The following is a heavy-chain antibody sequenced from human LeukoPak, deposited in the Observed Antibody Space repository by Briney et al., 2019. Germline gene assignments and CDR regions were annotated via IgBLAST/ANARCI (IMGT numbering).Heavy chain of an antibody. CDR3: AREGAPYYDFWMWFDP. Sequence: PGGSLGLSCAASGFTFSSYAMSWVRQAPGKGLEWVAKIKQDGSEKYYVDSVKGRFTISRDDAKNSLYLQMNRLRAEDTAVYYCAREGAPYYDFWMWFDPWGQGTLVTVSS. D-gene: IGHD3-3*01. J-gene: IGHJ5*02. CDR2: IKQDGSEK. V-gene: IGHV3-7*01. CDR1: GFTFSSYA.